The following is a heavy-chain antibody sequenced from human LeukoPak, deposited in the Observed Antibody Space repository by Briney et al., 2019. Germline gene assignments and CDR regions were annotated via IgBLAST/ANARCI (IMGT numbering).Heavy chain of an antibody. CDR1: GGSISSGSYY. D-gene: IGHD2-15*01. J-gene: IGHJ4*02. CDR2: IYTSGST. V-gene: IGHV4-61*02. Sequence: SETLSLTCTVSGGSISSGSYYWSWIRQPAGKGLEWIGRIYTSGSTNYNPSLKSRVTISVDTSKNQFSLKLSSVTAADTAVYYCARGRLVAAVPFFDYWGQGTLVTVSS. CDR3: ARGRLVAAVPFFDY.